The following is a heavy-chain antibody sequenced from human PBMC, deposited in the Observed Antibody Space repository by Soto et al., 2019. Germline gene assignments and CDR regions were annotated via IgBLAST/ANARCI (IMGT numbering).Heavy chain of an antibody. V-gene: IGHV4-59*08. CDR1: GGSISSYY. J-gene: IGHJ6*02. Sequence: QVQLQESGPGLVKPSETLSLSCTVSGGSISSYYWSWFRQSPGKRMEWIGYVHHSWGSSYNPSLPRRAAISLDTSKSQFSLTVTSVTATDTAVYYCARQGFGPLHGLVDVWCQGTTVTVSS. CDR2: VHHSWGS. D-gene: IGHD3-10*01. CDR3: ARQGFGPLHGLVDV.